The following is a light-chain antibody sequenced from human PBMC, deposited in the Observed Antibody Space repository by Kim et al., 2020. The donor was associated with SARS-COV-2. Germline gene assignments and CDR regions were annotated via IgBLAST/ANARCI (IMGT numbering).Light chain of an antibody. J-gene: IGKJ1*01. V-gene: IGKV1-5*01. CDR3: QHYNSYTPF. CDR2: DAS. CDR1: QSLTTW. Sequence: ASVGDRVTVTCRATQSLTTWLAWYQQRAGEPPKLLIYDASTLETGVPSRFSGSGSGTEFTLTISSLQPDDFATYYCQHYNSYTPFFGPGTKVDIK.